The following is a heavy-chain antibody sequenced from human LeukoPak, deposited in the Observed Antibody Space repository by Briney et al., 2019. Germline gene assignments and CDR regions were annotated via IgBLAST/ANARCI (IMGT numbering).Heavy chain of an antibody. V-gene: IGHV3-23*01. D-gene: IGHD6-19*01. CDR2: ISGSGGST. CDR1: GFAFSSYA. CDR3: AKDAAVAGTEPLDY. Sequence: GGSLRLSCAASGFAFSSYAMSWVRQAPGKGLEWVSAISGSGGSTYYADSVKGRFTISRDNSKNTLYLQMNSLRAEDTAVYYCAKDAAVAGTEPLDYWGQGTLVTVSS. J-gene: IGHJ4*02.